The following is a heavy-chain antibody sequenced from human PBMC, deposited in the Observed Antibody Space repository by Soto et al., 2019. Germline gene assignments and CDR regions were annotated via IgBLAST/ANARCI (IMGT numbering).Heavy chain of an antibody. Sequence: KPSETLSLTCTVSGGSISSYYWSWIRQPAGKGLEWIGRIYTSGSTNYNPSLKSRVTMSVDTSKNQFSLKLSSVTAADTAVYYCARDIGSEWFGELLFDWFDPWGQGTLVTVSS. CDR3: ARDIGSEWFGELLFDWFDP. V-gene: IGHV4-4*07. D-gene: IGHD3-10*01. CDR2: IYTSGST. CDR1: GGSISSYY. J-gene: IGHJ5*02.